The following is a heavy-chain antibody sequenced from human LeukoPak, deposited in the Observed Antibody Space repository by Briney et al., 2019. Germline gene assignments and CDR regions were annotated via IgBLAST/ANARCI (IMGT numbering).Heavy chain of an antibody. CDR1: GYTFSRYS. CDR2: IDPSDFSS. V-gene: IGHV1-46*01. Sequence: ASVKVSCKTSGYTFSRYSIHWVRQAPGQGLDWMGIIDPSDFSSTYAQQFQGRVTMTIHTSTSTVSMELSSLRSEDTAVYYCATGLGWLRQLDWGQGTLVTVSS. D-gene: IGHD5-24*01. J-gene: IGHJ4*02. CDR3: ATGLGWLRQLD.